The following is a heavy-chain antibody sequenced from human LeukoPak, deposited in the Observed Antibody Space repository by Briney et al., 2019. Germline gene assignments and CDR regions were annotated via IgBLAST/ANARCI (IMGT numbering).Heavy chain of an antibody. V-gene: IGHV1-2*02. J-gene: IGHJ4*02. CDR1: GYTFTGYY. CDR3: ARGGTNLGDYDY. D-gene: IGHD4-17*01. Sequence: SVKVSFTASGYTFTGYYIHWVRQAPGQGLEWMGWINRNSGGTNYSQKFPGRVTMTRDTSISTAYMELSRLRSDDTAVYYCARGGTNLGDYDYWGQGTLVTVSS. CDR2: INRNSGGT.